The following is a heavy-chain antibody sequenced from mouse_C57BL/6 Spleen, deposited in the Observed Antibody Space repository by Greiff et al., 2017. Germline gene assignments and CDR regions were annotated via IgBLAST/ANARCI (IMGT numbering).Heavy chain of an antibody. Sequence: QVHVKQSGPELVKPGASVKISCKASGYSFTSYYIHWVKQRPGQGLEWIGWIYPGSGNTKYNEKFKGKATLTVDTSSSTAYMQLSSLTSENSAVFFCARGNNFGTTDYFGYWGQGTPLTVSS. CDR1: GYSFTSYY. CDR3: ARGNNFGTTDYFGY. V-gene: IGHV1-66*01. CDR2: IYPGSGNT. D-gene: IGHD1-1*01. J-gene: IGHJ2*01.